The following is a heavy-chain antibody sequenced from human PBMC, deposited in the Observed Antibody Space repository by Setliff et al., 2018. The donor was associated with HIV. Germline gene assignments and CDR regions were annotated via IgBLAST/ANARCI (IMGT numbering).Heavy chain of an antibody. CDR2: ISAYNGNT. V-gene: IGHV1-18*01. CDR3: ARNTYYYDSSGSGGYYFDY. Sequence: ASVKVSCNASGYTFTSCGSSWVRQAPGQGLEWMGWISAYNGNTNYAQKLQGRVTMTTDTSRSTAYMELRSLISDDTAVYYCARNTYYYDSSGSGGYYFDYWGQGTLVTVSS. CDR1: GYTFTSCG. J-gene: IGHJ4*02. D-gene: IGHD3-22*01.